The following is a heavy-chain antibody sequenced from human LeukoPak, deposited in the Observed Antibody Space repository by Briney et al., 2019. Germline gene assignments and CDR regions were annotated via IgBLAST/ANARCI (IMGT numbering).Heavy chain of an antibody. CDR3: ARRRREYCSTTSCPDWYFDL. V-gene: IGHV4-34*01. CDR2: INHSGST. Sequence: SETLSLTCAVYGGLFSGYYWSWIRQPPGKGLEWIGEINHSGSTNYNPSLKSRVTISVDTSKNQFSLKLSSVTAADTTVYYCARRRREYCSTTSCPDWYFDLWGRGTLVTVSS. D-gene: IGHD2-2*01. J-gene: IGHJ2*01. CDR1: GGLFSGYY.